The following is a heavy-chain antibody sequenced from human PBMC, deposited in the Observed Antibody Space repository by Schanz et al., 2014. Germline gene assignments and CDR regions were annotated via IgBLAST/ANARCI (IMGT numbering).Heavy chain of an antibody. V-gene: IGHV4-34*01. D-gene: IGHD1-1*01. CDR3: ARQGTTRFQYYMDV. J-gene: IGHJ6*03. Sequence: QVQLQQWGAGLLKPSETLSLTCAVYGGSFSDYYWSWIRQPPGKGLEWIGEINHSGSTNYNPSLKSQSTISLDTSKIQFSLKLCSVTAADTAVYYCARQGTTRFQYYMDVWGEGTSVFVS. CDR1: GGSFSDYY. CDR2: INHSGST.